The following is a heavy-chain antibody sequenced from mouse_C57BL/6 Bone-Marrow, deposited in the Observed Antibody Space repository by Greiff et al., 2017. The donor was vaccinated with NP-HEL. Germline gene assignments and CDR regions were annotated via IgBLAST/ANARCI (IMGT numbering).Heavy chain of an antibody. J-gene: IGHJ4*01. CDR1: GYTFTSYG. CDR2: IYPRSGNT. CDR3: ARRGEYAMDY. Sequence: QVQLKESGAELARPGASVKLSCKASGYTFTSYGISWVKQRTGQGLEWIGEIYPRSGNTYYNEKFKGKATLTADKSSSTAYMELRSLTSEDSAVDFCARRGEYAMDYWGQGTSVTVSS. V-gene: IGHV1-81*01.